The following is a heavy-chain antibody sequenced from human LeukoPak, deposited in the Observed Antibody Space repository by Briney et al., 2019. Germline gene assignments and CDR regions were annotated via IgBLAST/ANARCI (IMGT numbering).Heavy chain of an antibody. CDR3: AKAASKIVVVPAAHFDY. V-gene: IGHV3-23*01. D-gene: IGHD2-2*01. CDR1: GFTFSSYA. CDR2: ISGSGGST. Sequence: GGSLRLSCAASGFTFSSYAMSWVRQAPGKGLEWVSAISGSGGSTYYADSVKGRFTISRDNSKNTLYLQMDSLRAEDTAVYYCAKAASKIVVVPAAHFDYWGQGTLVTVSS. J-gene: IGHJ4*02.